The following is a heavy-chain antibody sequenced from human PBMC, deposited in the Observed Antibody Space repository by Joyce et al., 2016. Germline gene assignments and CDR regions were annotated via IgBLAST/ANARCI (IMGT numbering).Heavy chain of an antibody. Sequence: QVQLVQSGAEVKKPGASVKVSCTASGYIFTDHAITWVRQAPGQGLEWMGWINAYNDHTHYAQKFQGRVTMTTDTATTTAYMELRSLTSDDTAFYYCARGERVIPLDYWGQGTLVTVSS. CDR1: GYIFTDHA. CDR2: INAYNDHT. CDR3: ARGERVIPLDY. D-gene: IGHD1-26*01. V-gene: IGHV1-18*01. J-gene: IGHJ4*02.